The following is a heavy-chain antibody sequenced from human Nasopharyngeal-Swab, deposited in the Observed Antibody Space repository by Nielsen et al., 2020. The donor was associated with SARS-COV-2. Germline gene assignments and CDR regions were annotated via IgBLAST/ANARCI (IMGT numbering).Heavy chain of an antibody. CDR2: INPSGGST. CDR1: GYTFTSYY. CDR3: VRGAGGYQTYNWFDP. J-gene: IGHJ5*02. D-gene: IGHD5-12*01. V-gene: IGHV1-46*01. Sequence: ASVKVSCKASGYTFTSYYMHWVRQAPGQGLEWMGIINPSGGSTSYAQKFQGRVTMTRDTSTSTVYMELSSLRSEDTAVYYCVRGAGGYQTYNWFDPWGQGTLVTVSS.